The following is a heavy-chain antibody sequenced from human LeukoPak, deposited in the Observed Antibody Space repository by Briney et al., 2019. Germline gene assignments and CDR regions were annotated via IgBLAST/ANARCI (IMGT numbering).Heavy chain of an antibody. J-gene: IGHJ4*02. D-gene: IGHD1-26*01. V-gene: IGHV4-4*07. Sequence: SGTLSLACTVSGGSISNYYWIWIRQPAGKGLEWIGRIYTGGSTNYNPSLKSRVTMSVDTSKNQFSLRLTSVTAADTAVYYCARMGAGRFDFWGQGTLVTVSS. CDR2: IYTGGST. CDR3: ARMGAGRFDF. CDR1: GGSISNYY.